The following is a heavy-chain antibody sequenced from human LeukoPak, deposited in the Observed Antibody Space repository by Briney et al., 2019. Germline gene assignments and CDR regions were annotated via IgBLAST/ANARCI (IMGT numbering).Heavy chain of an antibody. D-gene: IGHD3-22*01. V-gene: IGHV3-23*01. J-gene: IGHJ4*02. Sequence: GGSLRLSCAASGFTFSSYAMSWVRQAPGKGLEWVSAISGSGGSTYYADSVKGRFTISRDNSKNTSYLQMNSLRAEDTAVYYCARHQDYYDSSGYTHWGQGTLVTVSS. CDR2: ISGSGGST. CDR3: ARHQDYYDSSGYTH. CDR1: GFTFSSYA.